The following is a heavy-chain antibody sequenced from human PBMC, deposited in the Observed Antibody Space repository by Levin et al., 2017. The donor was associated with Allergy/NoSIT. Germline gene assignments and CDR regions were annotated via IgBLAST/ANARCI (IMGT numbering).Heavy chain of an antibody. V-gene: IGHV3-11*01. CDR1: GFTFSDYY. D-gene: IGHD5-18*01. CDR3: ARSHTAMVDLDI. Sequence: GGSLRLSCAASGFTFSDYYMSWIRQAPGKGLEWVSHISSSGSTIYYEDSVKGRFTISRDNAKNSLYLQMNSLRAEDTAVYYCARSHTAMVDLDIWGQGTMVTVSS. CDR2: ISSSGSTI. J-gene: IGHJ3*02.